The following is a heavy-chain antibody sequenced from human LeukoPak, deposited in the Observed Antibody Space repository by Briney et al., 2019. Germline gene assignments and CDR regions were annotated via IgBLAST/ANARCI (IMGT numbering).Heavy chain of an antibody. V-gene: IGHV4-31*03. CDR3: ERGHSDRQWLVPGSFDY. CDR1: GGSISSGGYY. J-gene: IGHJ4*02. CDR2: IYYSRST. Sequence: SETLSLTGTVSGGSISSGGYYWSWIRQHPGKGLEWIGYIYYSRSTYYNPSLKSRVTISVDTSKNQFSLKLSSVTAADTAVYYCERGHSDRQWLVPGSFDYWGQGTLVTVSS. D-gene: IGHD6-19*01.